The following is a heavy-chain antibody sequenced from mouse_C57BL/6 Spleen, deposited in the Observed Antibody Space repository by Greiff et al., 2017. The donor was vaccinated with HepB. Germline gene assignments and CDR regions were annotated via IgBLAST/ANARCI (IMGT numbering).Heavy chain of an antibody. D-gene: IGHD2-5*01. CDR2: IDPEDGDT. CDR3: TTSNSNYDYFDY. V-gene: IGHV14-1*01. Sequence: EVQLQQSGAELVRPGASVKLSCTASGFNIKDYYMHWVKQRPEQGLEWIGRIDPEDGDTEYAPKFQGKATMTADTSSNTAYLQLSSLTSEDTAVYYCTTSNSNYDYFDYWGQGTTLTVSS. CDR1: GFNIKDYY. J-gene: IGHJ2*01.